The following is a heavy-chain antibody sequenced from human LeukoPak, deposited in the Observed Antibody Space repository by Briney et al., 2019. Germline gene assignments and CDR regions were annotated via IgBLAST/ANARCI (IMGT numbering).Heavy chain of an antibody. J-gene: IGHJ4*02. CDR3: ASITDGYYEVSPGY. CDR2: MNSNGRIT. D-gene: IGHD4-17*01. Sequence: GVSLRLSCAASGFTFGSYWMHWVRQVPGQGLVWVSRMNSNGRITDYADSVKGRFTISRDNAKNTLYLHMTTLRAEDTAVYFCASITDGYYEVSPGYWGQGTLVTVSS. V-gene: IGHV3-74*01. CDR1: GFTFGSYW.